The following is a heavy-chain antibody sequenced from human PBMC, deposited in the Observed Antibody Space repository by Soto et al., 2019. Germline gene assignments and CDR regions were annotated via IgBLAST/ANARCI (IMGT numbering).Heavy chain of an antibody. CDR2: IYYSGST. Sequence: QVQLQESGPGLVKPSETLSLTCTVSGGSISSYYWSWIRQPPGKGLEWIGYIYYSGSTNYNPSLKSRVNISVDTSKNQFSLKLSSVTAADTAVYYCARARYYYDSSGYVIGAFDIWGQGTMVTVSS. CDR3: ARARYYYDSSGYVIGAFDI. D-gene: IGHD3-22*01. V-gene: IGHV4-59*01. J-gene: IGHJ3*02. CDR1: GGSISSYY.